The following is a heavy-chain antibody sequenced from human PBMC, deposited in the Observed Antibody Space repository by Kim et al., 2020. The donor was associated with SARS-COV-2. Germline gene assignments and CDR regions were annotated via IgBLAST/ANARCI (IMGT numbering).Heavy chain of an antibody. Sequence: GGSLRLSCAASGFTFSNAWMTWVRQAPGKGLEWVGRIKSKTDGGTTDYGGPVKGRFTISRDDSKNTLYLQMNSLKTEDTAVYYCTTDPMVRGVSALIDPWGQGTLVTVSS. CDR1: GFTFSNAW. CDR2: IKSKTDGGTT. CDR3: TTDPMVRGVSALIDP. D-gene: IGHD3-10*01. J-gene: IGHJ5*02. V-gene: IGHV3-15*01.